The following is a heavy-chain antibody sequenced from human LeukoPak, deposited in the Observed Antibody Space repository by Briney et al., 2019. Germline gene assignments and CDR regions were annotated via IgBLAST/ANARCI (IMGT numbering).Heavy chain of an antibody. CDR3: ARRRPDYGGNGFDY. V-gene: IGHV4-59*08. CDR1: GGSISSYY. CDR2: IYYSGST. Sequence: KTSETLSLTCTVSGGSISSYYWSSIRQPPGKGLEWIGYIYYSGSTNYNPSLKSRVTISVDTSKNQFSLKLSSVTAADTAVYYCARRRPDYGGNGFDYWGQGTLVTVSS. J-gene: IGHJ4*02. D-gene: IGHD4-23*01.